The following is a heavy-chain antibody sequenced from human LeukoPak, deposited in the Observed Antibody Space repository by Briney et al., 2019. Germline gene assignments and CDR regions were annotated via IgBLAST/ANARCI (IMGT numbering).Heavy chain of an antibody. CDR2: ISSNGDRT. D-gene: IGHD3-10*01. V-gene: IGHV3-64D*06. Sequence: PGGSLRLSCSASGFIFSTYAMHWVRQAPGKGLEYVSAISSNGDRTYYADAVKGRFTSSRDNSKNTVYLQMSSLRAEDTAVYYCVKLYYYGSGSYDRWGQGTTVTVSS. J-gene: IGHJ6*02. CDR3: VKLYYYGSGSYDR. CDR1: GFIFSTYA.